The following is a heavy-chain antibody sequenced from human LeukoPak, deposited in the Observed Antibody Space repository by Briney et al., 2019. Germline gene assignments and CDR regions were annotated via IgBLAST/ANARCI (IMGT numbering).Heavy chain of an antibody. V-gene: IGHV1-2*02. D-gene: IGHD7-27*01. J-gene: IGHJ4*02. CDR2: INPNSGGT. CDR3: VRDPSNWGSDY. Sequence: GASVKVSCKASGYTFTGYYMHWVRQAPGQGLEWMGWINPNSGGTNYAQKFQGRVTMTRDTSISTAYMELSRLRSDDAAVYYCVRDPSNWGSDYWGQGTLVTVSS. CDR1: GYTFTGYY.